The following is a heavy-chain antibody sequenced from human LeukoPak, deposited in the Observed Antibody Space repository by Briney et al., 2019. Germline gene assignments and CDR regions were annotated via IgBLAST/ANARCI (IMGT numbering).Heavy chain of an antibody. V-gene: IGHV3-23*01. CDR3: AADPTSIFPGIVADNGMGV. CDR2: ISDSGGST. Sequence: PGGSLRLSCAASGFTFSSYAMTWVRQAPRKGLEWVSAISDSGGSTYYADSVKGRFTISRDNSKNTLYLQVNSLRAEDTAVYYCAADPTSIFPGIVADNGMGVWGQGTTVTVSS. CDR1: GFTFSSYA. J-gene: IGHJ6*02. D-gene: IGHD1-26*01.